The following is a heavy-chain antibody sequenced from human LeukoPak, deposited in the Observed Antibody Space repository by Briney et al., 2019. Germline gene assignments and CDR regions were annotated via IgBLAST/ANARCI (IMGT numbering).Heavy chain of an antibody. J-gene: IGHJ4*02. CDR3: ARAPPNDYDSTGYYSSFDY. CDR2: ISGSSDSA. Sequence: AGGSLRLSCAASGFTITNCALTWVRQTPGKGLEWVSTISGSSDSAYYADSVKGRFTISRDTSKNTMYLQMNSLRVEDTAVYYCARAPPNDYDSTGYYSSFDYWGQGTLVTVSS. CDR1: GFTITNCA. D-gene: IGHD3-22*01. V-gene: IGHV3-23*01.